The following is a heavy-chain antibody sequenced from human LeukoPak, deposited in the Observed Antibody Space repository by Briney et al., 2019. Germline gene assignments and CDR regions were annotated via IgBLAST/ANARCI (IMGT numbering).Heavy chain of an antibody. D-gene: IGHD3-3*01. CDR1: GYTFTSYG. CDR2: ISAYNGNT. V-gene: IGHV1-18*01. J-gene: IGHJ4*02. Sequence: GASVKVSCKASGYTFTSYGISWVRQAPGQGLEWMGWISAYNGNTHYAQKFQGRVTMTRNTSISTAYMELSSLRSEDTAVYYCARGRYDFWSGYFLGYWGQGTLVTVSS. CDR3: ARGRYDFWSGYFLGY.